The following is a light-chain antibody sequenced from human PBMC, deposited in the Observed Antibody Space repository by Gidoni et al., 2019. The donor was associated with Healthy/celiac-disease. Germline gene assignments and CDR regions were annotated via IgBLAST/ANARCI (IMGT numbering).Light chain of an antibody. J-gene: IGKJ1*01. CDR1: QSVSSN. Sequence: IVMTQSPATLSVSPGERATLSCRASQSVSSNLARYQQKPGQAPRLLIYGASTRATGIPARFSGSGSGTEFTLTISSLQSEDFAVYYCQQYNNWPWTFGQXTKVEIK. CDR3: QQYNNWPWT. V-gene: IGKV3-15*01. CDR2: GAS.